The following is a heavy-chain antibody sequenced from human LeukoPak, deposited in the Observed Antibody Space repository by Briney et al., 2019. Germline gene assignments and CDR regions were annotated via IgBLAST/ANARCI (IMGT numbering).Heavy chain of an antibody. CDR3: ARYSVWGSSSLHYWYFDL. CDR2: IYDGGST. J-gene: IGHJ2*01. D-gene: IGHD3-16*01. CDR1: ARSISSGDYY. V-gene: IGHV4-30-4*01. Sequence: SQTLSPTYPLSARSISSGDYYWCWIRQPPWKGLERLGYIYDGGSTYYNPSGKCRVTISVDTAKVQFFLKLTSVTAADTAVYYCARYSVWGSSSLHYWYFDLGGRGTLVTVSS.